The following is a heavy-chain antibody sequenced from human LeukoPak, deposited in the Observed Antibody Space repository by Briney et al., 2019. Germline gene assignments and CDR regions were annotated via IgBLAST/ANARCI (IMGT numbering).Heavy chain of an antibody. CDR2: IVYDESNT. CDR3: AKGGGITDYARFDY. V-gene: IGHV3-30*18. CDR1: GFTFSTYG. D-gene: IGHD1-14*01. J-gene: IGHJ4*02. Sequence: EGSLRLSCAASGFTFSTYGMNWVRQAPGKGLEWVAIIVYDESNTYYADSVKGRFTISRDNSKNTLYLQMNSLRAEDTAVYYCAKGGGITDYARFDYWGQGTLVTVSS.